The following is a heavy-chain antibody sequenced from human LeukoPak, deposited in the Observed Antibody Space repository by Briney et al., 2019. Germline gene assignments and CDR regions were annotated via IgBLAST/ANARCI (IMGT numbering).Heavy chain of an antibody. J-gene: IGHJ4*02. Sequence: SETLSLTCTVSGGSISSSSYYWGWIRQPPGKGLEWIGSIYYRGSTYYNPSLKSRVTISVDTSKNQFSLKLSSVTAADTAVYYCASLFISPPRLWGIAAAGGEGYWGQGTLVTVSS. D-gene: IGHD6-13*01. CDR1: GGSISSSSYY. V-gene: IGHV4-39*01. CDR3: ASLFISPPRLWGIAAAGGEGY. CDR2: IYYRGST.